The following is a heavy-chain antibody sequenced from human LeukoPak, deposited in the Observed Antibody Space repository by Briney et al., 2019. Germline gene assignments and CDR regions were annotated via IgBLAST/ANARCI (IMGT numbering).Heavy chain of an antibody. CDR2: ISGSGGST. Sequence: GGSLRLSCAASGFTFSSYAMSWVRQAPGKGLEWVSAISGSGGSTYYADSVKGRFTISRDNSKNTLYLQMNSLRAEDTAVYYCARIYYYESSGYRPSDYWGQGTLVTVSS. V-gene: IGHV3-23*01. D-gene: IGHD3-22*01. CDR3: ARIYYYESSGYRPSDY. CDR1: GFTFSSYA. J-gene: IGHJ4*02.